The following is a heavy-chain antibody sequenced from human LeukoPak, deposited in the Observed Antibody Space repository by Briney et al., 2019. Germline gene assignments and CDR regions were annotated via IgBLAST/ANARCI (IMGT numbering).Heavy chain of an antibody. V-gene: IGHV3-7*01. D-gene: IGHD3-3*01. CDR2: IKQDGSEK. Sequence: PGGSLRLSCAASGFTFSSYWMSWVRQAPGKGLEWVANIKQDGSEKYYVDSVKGRFTISRDNAKNSLYLQMNSLRAEDTAVYYCARRYYDFWSGYYTNYYYYYMDVWGKGTTVTVSS. J-gene: IGHJ6*03. CDR3: ARRYYDFWSGYYTNYYYYYMDV. CDR1: GFTFSSYW.